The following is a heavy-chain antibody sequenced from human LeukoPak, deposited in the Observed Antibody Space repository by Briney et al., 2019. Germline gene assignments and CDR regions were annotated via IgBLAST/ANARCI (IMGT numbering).Heavy chain of an antibody. Sequence: ASVKVSCKASGYTFTSYGISWVRQAPGQGLEWMGWISAYNGNTNYAQELQGRVTMTTDTSTSTAYMELRSLRSDDTAVYYCARDYVGDNDYDILTAYYTSPKPIDFCGQGTLVTVSS. V-gene: IGHV1-18*01. D-gene: IGHD3-9*01. CDR3: ARDYVGDNDYDILTAYYTSPKPIDF. CDR2: ISAYNGNT. CDR1: GYTFTSYG. J-gene: IGHJ4*02.